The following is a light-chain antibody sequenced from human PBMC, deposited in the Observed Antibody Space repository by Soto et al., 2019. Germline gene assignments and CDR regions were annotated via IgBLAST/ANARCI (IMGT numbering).Light chain of an antibody. V-gene: IGLV1-40*01. Sequence: QSVLTQPPSVSGAPGQRVTIPCTGSSSNIGSYYDVHWYQQLPGTVPKLLIYGDNNRPSGVSDRFSGSKSGTSASLAITGLQAEEEADDYCQSSYASRSHLVFGGGTKLTVL. J-gene: IGLJ2*01. CDR2: GDN. CDR1: SSNIGSYYD. CDR3: QSSYASRSHLV.